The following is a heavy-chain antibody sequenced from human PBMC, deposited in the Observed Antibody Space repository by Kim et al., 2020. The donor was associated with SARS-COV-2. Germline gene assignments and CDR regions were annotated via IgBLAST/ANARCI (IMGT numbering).Heavy chain of an antibody. CDR3: ARLAPAHYDILTGYLYYYGMDV. Sequence: SETLSLTCTVSGGSISSYYWSWIRQPPGKGLEWIGYIYYRGSTNYNPSLKSRVTISVDTSKNQFSLKLSSVTAADTAVYYCARLAPAHYDILTGYLYYYGMDVWGQGTTVTVSS. CDR2: IYYRGST. J-gene: IGHJ6*02. V-gene: IGHV4-59*08. D-gene: IGHD3-9*01. CDR1: GGSISSYY.